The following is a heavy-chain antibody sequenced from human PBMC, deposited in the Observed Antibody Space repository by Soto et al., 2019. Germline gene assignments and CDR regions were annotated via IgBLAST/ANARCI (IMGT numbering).Heavy chain of an antibody. CDR3: ARAIVGDYGPGDNWFDP. V-gene: IGHV1-69*06. D-gene: IGHD3-10*01. CDR2: IIPIFGTA. CDR1: GGTFSSYA. J-gene: IGHJ5*02. Sequence: SVKVSCKASGGTFSSYAISWVRQAPGQGLEWMGGIIPIFGTANYAQKFQGRVTITADKSTSTAYMELSSLRSEDTAVYYCARAIVGDYGPGDNWFDPWGQGTLVTVSS.